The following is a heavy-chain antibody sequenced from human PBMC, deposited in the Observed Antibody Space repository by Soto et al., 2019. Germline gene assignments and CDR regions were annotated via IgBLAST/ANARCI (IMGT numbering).Heavy chain of an antibody. CDR3: ARMISSAAQL. V-gene: IGHV1-18*01. J-gene: IGHJ4*02. CDR1: NYNFTNYA. CDR2: ISTYNGNT. D-gene: IGHD3-16*01. Sequence: ASVKVSCKTSNYNFTNYAITWVRQAPGQGLEWVGWISTYNGNTKSAQNLQGRVTMTTDTSTATAYMDLRALRSDDTAIYYCARMISSAAQLWGQGALVNVS.